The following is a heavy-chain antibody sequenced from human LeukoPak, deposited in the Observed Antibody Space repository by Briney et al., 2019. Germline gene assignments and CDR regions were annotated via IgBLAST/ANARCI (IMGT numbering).Heavy chain of an antibody. D-gene: IGHD2-2*02. CDR1: GGSFSGYY. V-gene: IGHV4-34*01. Sequence: SETLSLTCAVYGGSFSGYYWSWIRQPPGKGLEWIGEINHSGSTNYNPSLKSRVTISVDTSKNQFSLKLSSVTAADTAVYYCARGPPRWGYCSGTSCYTVDYWGQGTLVTVSS. J-gene: IGHJ4*02. CDR3: ARGPPRWGYCSGTSCYTVDY. CDR2: INHSGST.